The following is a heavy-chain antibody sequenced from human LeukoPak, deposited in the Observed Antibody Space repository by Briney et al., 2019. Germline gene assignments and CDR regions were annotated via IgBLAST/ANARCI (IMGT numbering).Heavy chain of an antibody. J-gene: IGHJ4*02. Sequence: SETLSLTCTVSGGSISSGDCYWSWLRQPPGKGLAWIGYIYYSGSTYYNPSLKSRLTISGDTSKNQFSLRLSSVTAADTAVYYCARGTWSSSIDYWGQGTLVTVSS. CDR3: ARGTWSSSIDY. CDR1: GGSISSGDCY. CDR2: IYYSGST. D-gene: IGHD6-6*01. V-gene: IGHV4-30-4*01.